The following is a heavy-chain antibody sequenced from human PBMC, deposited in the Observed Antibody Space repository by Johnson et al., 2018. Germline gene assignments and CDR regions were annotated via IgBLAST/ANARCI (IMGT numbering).Heavy chain of an antibody. V-gene: IGHV3-21*01. D-gene: IGHD5-24*01. CDR1: GFMFSSYS. CDR2: ISSTSSYV. J-gene: IGHJ3*02. Sequence: VQLVQSGGGLVKPGESLRLSCAASGFMFSSYSMNWVRQTPGKGLEWVSCISSTSSYVYYADSVKGRFTISIDNAKNSLFLQLRSLNADDTAFYYCARGPAGRDGYNWDAFDIWGQGTMVTVSS. CDR3: ARGPAGRDGYNWDAFDI.